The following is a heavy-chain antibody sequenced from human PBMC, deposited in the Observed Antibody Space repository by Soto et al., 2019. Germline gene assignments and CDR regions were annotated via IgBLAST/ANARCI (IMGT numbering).Heavy chain of an antibody. V-gene: IGHV4-34*01. CDR2: INHSGNT. Sequence: SETLSLTCAVYGASLSDNYFNWLRQPPGKGLEWIGEINHSGNTNYNPSLRSRVTISIDTSKNQLSLNLRSVSAADTAVYYCARGGGEFDAWGQGTPVTVSS. D-gene: IGHD2-21*01. CDR3: ARGGGEFDA. J-gene: IGHJ5*02. CDR1: GASLSDNY.